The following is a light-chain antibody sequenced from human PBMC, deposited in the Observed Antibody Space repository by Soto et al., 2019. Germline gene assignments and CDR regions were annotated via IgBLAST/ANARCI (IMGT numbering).Light chain of an antibody. CDR3: QSYDSSLSVV. Sequence: QSVLTQPPSVSGAPGQRVTISCTGSSSNIGAGYDVHWYQPLPGTAPKLLIYGNSNRPSGVPDRFSGSKSGTSASLAITGLQAEDEADYSCQSYDSSLSVVFGGGTKLTVL. J-gene: IGLJ2*01. CDR2: GNS. V-gene: IGLV1-40*01. CDR1: SSNIGAGYD.